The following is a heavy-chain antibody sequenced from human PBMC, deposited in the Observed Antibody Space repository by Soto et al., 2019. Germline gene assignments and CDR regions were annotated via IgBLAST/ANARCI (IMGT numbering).Heavy chain of an antibody. Sequence: GELMKTCRKGAGYSFSSYGIGWVRQIPGKGLEWFGIFYPVASDTSYSPSFQGQVTISADKSISTAYLQWISLKASDTAIYYCARDTTFYYYGMDVWGQGTTVTVSS. CDR3: ARDTTFYYYGMDV. D-gene: IGHD1-26*01. CDR1: GYSFSSYG. CDR2: FYPVASDT. V-gene: IGHV5-51*01. J-gene: IGHJ6*02.